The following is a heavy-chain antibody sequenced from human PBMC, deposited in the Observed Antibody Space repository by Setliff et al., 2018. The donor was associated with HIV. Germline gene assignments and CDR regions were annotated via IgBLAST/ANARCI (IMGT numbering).Heavy chain of an antibody. CDR3: ASGGWSTYYYYGMDV. D-gene: IGHD6-19*01. Sequence: GGSLRLSCAVSGFTFSNYAMHWVRQAPGKGLEWVTVISYDGSNKYYAGSVKGRFTISSDNSKNTLYLQMNSLRAEATAVYYCASGGWSTYYYYGMDVWGQGTTVTVSS. CDR1: GFTFSNYA. V-gene: IGHV3-30*04. J-gene: IGHJ6*02. CDR2: ISYDGSNK.